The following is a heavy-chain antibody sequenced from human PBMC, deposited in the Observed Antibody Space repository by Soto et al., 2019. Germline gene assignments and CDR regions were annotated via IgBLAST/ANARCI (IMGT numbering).Heavy chain of an antibody. Sequence: QVHLVQSGAEVKKPGSSVKVSCKASGGTFSSYAISWVRQAPGQGLEWMGGIIPLFGSANYSQRFQDRVTITASEATSTASRALSSLRSEDSGVYYCARSIAMISPHFDHWCQGTLVTGPS. V-gene: IGHV1-69*01. CDR2: IIPLFGSA. J-gene: IGHJ4*02. D-gene: IGHD3-16*01. CDR1: GGTFSSYA. CDR3: ARSIAMISPHFDH.